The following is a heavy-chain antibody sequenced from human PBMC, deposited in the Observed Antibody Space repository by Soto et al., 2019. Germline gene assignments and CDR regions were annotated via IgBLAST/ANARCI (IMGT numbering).Heavy chain of an antibody. Sequence: GGSLRLSCAASGFTFSSYSMNWVRQAPGKGLEWVSSISSSSSYIYYADSVKGRFTISRDNAKNSLYLQMNSLRAEDTAVYYCARFYGDYDAFDIWGQGTMVTVSS. V-gene: IGHV3-21*01. CDR3: ARFYGDYDAFDI. CDR2: ISSSSSYI. D-gene: IGHD4-17*01. J-gene: IGHJ3*02. CDR1: GFTFSSYS.